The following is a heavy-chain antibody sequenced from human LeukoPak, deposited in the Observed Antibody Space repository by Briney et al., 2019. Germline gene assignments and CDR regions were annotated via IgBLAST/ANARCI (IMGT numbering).Heavy chain of an antibody. J-gene: IGHJ3*01. V-gene: IGHV3-74*01. D-gene: IGHD2-21*01. CDR2: INTAGST. Sequence: PGESLRLSCEVSGLTFSNVWMHWVRQTPGQGLVWVCRINTAGSTVYADPVKGRFTISRDNAKNMVYLQMNSLRTEDTAVYYCASFRDTDNWGRGTMVTVSS. CDR3: ASFRDTDN. CDR1: GLTFSNVW.